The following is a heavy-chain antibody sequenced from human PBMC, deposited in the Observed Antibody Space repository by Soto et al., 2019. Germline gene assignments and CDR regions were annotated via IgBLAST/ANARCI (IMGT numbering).Heavy chain of an antibody. D-gene: IGHD3-3*01. Sequence: EVQLVESGGGLVQPGRSLRLSCAASGFTFDDYAMHWVRQAPGKGLEWVSGISWNVGSIAYADSVKGRFTISRDNAKNSLYLQMNSLRAEVTALYYCAKGVAGWYYFDYWGQGTLVTFSS. CDR1: GFTFDDYA. CDR2: ISWNVGSI. J-gene: IGHJ4*02. CDR3: AKGVAGWYYFDY. V-gene: IGHV3-9*01.